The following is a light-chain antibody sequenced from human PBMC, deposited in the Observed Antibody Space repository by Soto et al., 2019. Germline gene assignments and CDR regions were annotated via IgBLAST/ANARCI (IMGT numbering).Light chain of an antibody. CDR3: AAWDDSLHVI. V-gene: IGLV1-44*01. Sequence: QSVLTQPPSASGTPGQRVTISCSGSSSNIGSNTVNWYQQLPGTAPKLLIYTNNQRPSGVPDLFSGSKSGTSAPLAISGLQSEDEADYYCAAWDDSLHVIFGGGTKLTVL. CDR1: SSNIGSNT. J-gene: IGLJ2*01. CDR2: TNN.